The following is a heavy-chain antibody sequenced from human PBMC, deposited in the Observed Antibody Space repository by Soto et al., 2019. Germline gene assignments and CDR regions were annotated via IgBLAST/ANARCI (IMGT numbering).Heavy chain of an antibody. D-gene: IGHD1-7*01. CDR2: VYWDDDK. J-gene: IGHJ4*02. Sequence: QISLTESGPTLVKPTQTLTLTCSVSGFSLDITGLGVGWIRQPPGKALEWLALVYWDDDKRYSPSLKNRLTITKDSSKNQVVLSLTDVDPMDTATYFCARRRTPAGFDSGGQGILVSVSS. CDR3: ARRRTPAGFDS. V-gene: IGHV2-5*02. CDR1: GFSLDITGLG.